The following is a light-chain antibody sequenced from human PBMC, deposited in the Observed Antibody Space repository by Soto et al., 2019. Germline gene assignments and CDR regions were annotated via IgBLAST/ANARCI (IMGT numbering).Light chain of an antibody. CDR2: AAS. V-gene: IGKV3-20*01. J-gene: IGKJ2*01. CDR3: QQYGTSPPTYT. Sequence: EIVLTQSPGTLSLSPGERATLSCRTSQSVSSIFLAWYQQRPGQAPRLLISAASRRATGIPDRFSGSVSGTDFTLTISRLETEDFAMYYCQQYGTSPPTYTFGQGTKLEI. CDR1: QSVSSIF.